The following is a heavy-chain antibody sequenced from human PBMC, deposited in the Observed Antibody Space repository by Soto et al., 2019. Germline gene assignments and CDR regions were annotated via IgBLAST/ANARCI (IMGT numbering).Heavy chain of an antibody. D-gene: IGHD1-26*01. V-gene: IGHV3-30*18. J-gene: IGHJ3*02. CDR2: ISHDGSYK. Sequence: PGGSVRLSCAASGFSFTTYVMHWALQAPGKGLEWVAVISHDGSYKYYGDAVKGRFTISRDTSKNAVYLEMNSLRPEDTAVYYCAKGLLAIVGTTLPRDAFNIWGQGTMVTVSS. CDR3: AKGLLAIVGTTLPRDAFNI. CDR1: GFSFTTYV.